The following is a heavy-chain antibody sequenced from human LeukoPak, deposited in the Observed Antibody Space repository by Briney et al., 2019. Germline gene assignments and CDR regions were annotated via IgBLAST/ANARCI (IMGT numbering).Heavy chain of an antibody. Sequence: GGSLRLSCAVSGFTFDDHGMSWVRQAPGKGLEWVSGINWNGGSTGYADSVKGRITISRDNAKNSLYLQMNSLRAEDTALYHCARAVYYDFWSGSPDDAFDIWGQGTMVTVSS. CDR3: ARAVYYDFWSGSPDDAFDI. J-gene: IGHJ3*02. V-gene: IGHV3-20*01. D-gene: IGHD3-3*01. CDR2: INWNGGST. CDR1: GFTFDDHG.